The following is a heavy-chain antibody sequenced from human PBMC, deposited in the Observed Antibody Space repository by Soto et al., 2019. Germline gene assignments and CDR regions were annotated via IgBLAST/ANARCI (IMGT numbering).Heavy chain of an antibody. J-gene: IGHJ4*02. CDR2: ISGSGGST. D-gene: IGHD1-26*01. Sequence: GALRLSCAASGFTFSSYAMSWVRQAPGKGLEWVSAISGSGGSTYYADSVKGRFTISRDNSKNTLYLQMNSLRAEDTAVYYCAKDPPIVGGYEEGDYWGQGTLVTVSS. V-gene: IGHV3-23*01. CDR1: GFTFSSYA. CDR3: AKDPPIVGGYEEGDY.